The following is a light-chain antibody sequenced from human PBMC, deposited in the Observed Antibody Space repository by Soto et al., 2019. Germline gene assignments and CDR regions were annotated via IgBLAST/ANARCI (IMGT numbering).Light chain of an antibody. CDR1: QSVLYSSNNKNY. CDR3: QQYYSTPQNT. Sequence: DIVMTQSPDSLAVSLGERATINCKSSQSVLYSSNNKNYLAWYHQKPAQPPKLLIYWASTRESGVPDRFSGSGSGTDFTLTISSLQAEDVAVYYCQQYYSTPQNTFGQGTKLEIK. J-gene: IGKJ2*01. CDR2: WAS. V-gene: IGKV4-1*01.